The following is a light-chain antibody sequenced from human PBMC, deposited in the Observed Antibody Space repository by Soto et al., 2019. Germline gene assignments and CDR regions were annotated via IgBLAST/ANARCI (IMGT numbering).Light chain of an antibody. CDR1: QSVGTY. CDR2: DAS. J-gene: IGKJ3*01. V-gene: IGKV3-11*01. Sequence: EIVLTQSPATLSLSPGEGATLSCRASQSVGTYLAWYQQKPGQAPRLLIYDASNRATGIPAMFSGSGSGTDFTLTISSLEPEDFAVYYCQQRSHWPPFTFGPGTKVDIK. CDR3: QQRSHWPPFT.